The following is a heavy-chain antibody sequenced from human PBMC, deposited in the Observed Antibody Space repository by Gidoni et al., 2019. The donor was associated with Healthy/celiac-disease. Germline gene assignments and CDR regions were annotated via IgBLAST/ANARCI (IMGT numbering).Heavy chain of an antibody. CDR1: GYTFTGHY. J-gene: IGHJ6*02. D-gene: IGHD5-12*01. CDR3: ARGGYSGYDSSEYGMDV. CDR2: INPNSGGT. V-gene: IGHV1-2*02. Sequence: QVQLVQSGAEVKKPGASVKVSCKASGYTFTGHYMHWVRQAPGQGLEWMGWINPNSGGTNYAQKFQGRVTMTRDTSISTAYMELSRLRSDDTAVYYCARGGYSGYDSSEYGMDVWGQGTTVTVSS.